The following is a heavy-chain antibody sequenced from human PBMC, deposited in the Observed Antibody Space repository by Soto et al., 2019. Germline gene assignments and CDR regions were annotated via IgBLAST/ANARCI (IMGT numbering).Heavy chain of an antibody. CDR2: ISWNSGSI. D-gene: IGHD1-7*01. V-gene: IGHV3-9*01. CDR3: AKETRAFNWNYGAYFDY. CDR1: GFTFDDYA. J-gene: IGHJ4*02. Sequence: ESGGGLVQPGRSLRLSCAASGFTFDDYAMHWVRQAPGKGLEWVSGISWNSGSIGYADSVKGRFTISRDNAKNSLYLQMNSLRAEDTALYYCAKETRAFNWNYGAYFDYWGQGTLVTVSS.